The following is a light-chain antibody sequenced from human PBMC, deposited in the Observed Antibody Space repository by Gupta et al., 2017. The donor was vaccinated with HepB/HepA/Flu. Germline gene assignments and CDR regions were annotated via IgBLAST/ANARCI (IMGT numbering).Light chain of an antibody. CDR1: QSVSSN. V-gene: IGKV3-15*01. CDR2: GAS. Sequence: EIVMTQSPATLSVSPGERATLSCRASQSVSSNLAWYQQKPGQAPRLLIYGASTRATGIPARFSGSGSGTECTLTISSLQSEDFAVYYCQQYNNWPRITFGQGTXLEIK. CDR3: QQYNNWPRIT. J-gene: IGKJ5*01.